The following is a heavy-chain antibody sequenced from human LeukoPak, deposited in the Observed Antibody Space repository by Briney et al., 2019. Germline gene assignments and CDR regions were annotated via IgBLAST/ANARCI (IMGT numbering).Heavy chain of an antibody. D-gene: IGHD6-13*01. CDR1: GGSISSYY. Sequence: PSGTLSLTCAVYGGSISSYYWSWIRQPAGKGLEWIGRIYTSGSTNYNPSLKSRVTMSVDTSKNQFSLKLSSVTAADTAVYYCARDSTAGYYYYYMDVWGKGTTVTVSS. J-gene: IGHJ6*03. V-gene: IGHV4-4*07. CDR2: IYTSGST. CDR3: ARDSTAGYYYYYMDV.